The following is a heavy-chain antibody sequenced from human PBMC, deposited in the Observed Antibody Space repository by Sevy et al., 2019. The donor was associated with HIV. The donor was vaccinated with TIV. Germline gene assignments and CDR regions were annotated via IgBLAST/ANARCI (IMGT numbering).Heavy chain of an antibody. V-gene: IGHV1-69*13. D-gene: IGHD2-8*01. Sequence: ASVKVSCKASGGTFSSYAISWVRQAPGQGLEWMGGIIPIFGTANYAQKFQGRVTITADESTSTAYMGLSSLRSEDTAVYYCARYCTNGVCYTGLNGMDVWGQGTTVTVSS. CDR2: IIPIFGTA. CDR1: GGTFSSYA. J-gene: IGHJ6*02. CDR3: ARYCTNGVCYTGLNGMDV.